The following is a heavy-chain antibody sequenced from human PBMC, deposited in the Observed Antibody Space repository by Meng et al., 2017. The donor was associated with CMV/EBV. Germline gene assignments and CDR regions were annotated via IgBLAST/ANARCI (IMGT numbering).Heavy chain of an antibody. J-gene: IGHJ4*02. CDR2: IYWDDDK. V-gene: IGHV2-5*02. D-gene: IGHD6-13*01. CDR3: ARIAAAGRFDY. Sequence: TLKESGPALVKPTQSLTLTCTFSGFSLSNSGVGVGWIRQPPGKALEWLALIYWDDDKRYSPSLKSRLTITKDTSKNQVVLTMTNMDPVDTATYYCARIAAAGRFDYWGQGTLVTVSS. CDR1: GFSLSNSGVG.